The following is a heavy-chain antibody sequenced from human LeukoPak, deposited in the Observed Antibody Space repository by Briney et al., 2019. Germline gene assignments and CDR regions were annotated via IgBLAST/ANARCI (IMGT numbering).Heavy chain of an antibody. CDR1: GGSITSYH. CDR2: IYDSGST. V-gene: IGHV4-59*01. Sequence: SETLSLTCTVSGGSITSYHYSWIRQPPGKGLEWIGYIYDSGSTNYNPSLKSRVTISVDTSKNQFSLKLSSVTAADTAVYYCARGGSGTYYHYWGQGTLVTVSS. D-gene: IGHD1-26*01. CDR3: ARGGSGTYYHY. J-gene: IGHJ4*02.